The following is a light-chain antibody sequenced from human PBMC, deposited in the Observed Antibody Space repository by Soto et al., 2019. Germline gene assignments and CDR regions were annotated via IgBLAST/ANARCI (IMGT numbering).Light chain of an antibody. J-gene: IGLJ2*01. Sequence: QSALTQPASVSGSPGQSITISCTGTSSDAAGYNYVSWYQQHPGKAPKLMIYDVSNRPSGVSNRFSGSKSGNTASLTISGLQAEAEADYYCSSYTSSSTRRVFGGGTQLTVL. CDR2: DVS. V-gene: IGLV2-14*01. CDR1: SSDAAGYNY. CDR3: SSYTSSSTRRV.